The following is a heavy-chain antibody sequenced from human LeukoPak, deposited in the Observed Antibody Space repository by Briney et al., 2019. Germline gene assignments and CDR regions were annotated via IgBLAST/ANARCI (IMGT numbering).Heavy chain of an antibody. D-gene: IGHD6-13*01. CDR3: TTVWRQQLAKGYYYYYYYMDV. V-gene: IGHV3-49*04. CDR1: GFTFGDYA. CDR2: IRSKAYGGST. J-gene: IGHJ6*03. Sequence: GGSLRLSCTASGFTFGDYAMSWVRQAPGKGLEWVGFIRSKAYGGSTEYAASVKGRFTISRDDSKNTLYLQMNSLKTEDTAVYYCTTVWRQQLAKGYYYYYYYMDVWGKGTTVTVSS.